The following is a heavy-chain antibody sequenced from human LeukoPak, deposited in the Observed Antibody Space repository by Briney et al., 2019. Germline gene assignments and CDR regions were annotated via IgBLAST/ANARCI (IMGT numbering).Heavy chain of an antibody. Sequence: ASVKVSCKASGYTFTGYYMHWVRQAPGQGLEWRGWINPNSGGTNYAQKFQGRVTMTRDTSISTAYMELSRLRSDDTAVYYCARDTRVIVGATKGMNYWGQGTLVTVSS. D-gene: IGHD1-26*01. CDR1: GYTFTGYY. CDR3: ARDTRVIVGATKGMNY. J-gene: IGHJ4*02. V-gene: IGHV1-2*02. CDR2: INPNSGGT.